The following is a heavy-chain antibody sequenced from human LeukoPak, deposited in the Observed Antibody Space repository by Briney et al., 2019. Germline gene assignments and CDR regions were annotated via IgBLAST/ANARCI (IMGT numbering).Heavy chain of an antibody. D-gene: IGHD2-15*01. V-gene: IGHV1-18*03. Sequence: ASVKVSCKASGYTFTSYGISWVRQAPGQGLEWMGWISAYNGNTNYAQKLQGRVTMTTDTSTSTAYMELRSLRSEDMAVYYCARGLAANYYFYYMDVWGKGTTVTVSS. CDR1: GYTFTSYG. CDR3: ARGLAANYYFYYMDV. CDR2: ISAYNGNT. J-gene: IGHJ6*03.